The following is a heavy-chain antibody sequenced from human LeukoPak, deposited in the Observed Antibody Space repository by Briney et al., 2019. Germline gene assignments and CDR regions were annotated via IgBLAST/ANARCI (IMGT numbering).Heavy chain of an antibody. CDR1: GGSFSGYY. Sequence: SETLSLTCAVYGGSFSGYYWSWIRQPPGKGLEWIGEINHSGSTNYNPSLKSRVTISVDTSKNQFSLKLSSVTAADTAVYYCASAGYDFWSGYSATYYFDYWGQGILVTVSS. CDR2: INHSGST. CDR3: ASAGYDFWSGYSATYYFDY. V-gene: IGHV4-34*01. D-gene: IGHD3-3*01. J-gene: IGHJ4*02.